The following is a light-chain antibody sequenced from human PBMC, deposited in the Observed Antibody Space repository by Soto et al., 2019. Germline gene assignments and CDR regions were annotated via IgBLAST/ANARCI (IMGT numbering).Light chain of an antibody. Sequence: QSALTQPASVSGSPGQSITISCTGSSSDIGKYNLVSWYQQQSGKAPKLILYEVSRRPSGVPTRFTGSKSGNTASLTISGLQPEDEADYYCQSYDSSLSGYVFGTGTKVTVL. CDR2: EVS. CDR1: SSDIGKYNL. V-gene: IGLV2-23*02. J-gene: IGLJ1*01. CDR3: QSYDSSLSGYV.